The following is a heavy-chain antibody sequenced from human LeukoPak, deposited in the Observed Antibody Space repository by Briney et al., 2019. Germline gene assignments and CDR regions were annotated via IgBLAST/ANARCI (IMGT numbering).Heavy chain of an antibody. CDR1: GFIFSSYS. V-gene: IGHV3-21*01. Sequence: GGSLRLSCAASGFIFSSYSMNWVRQAPGKGLEWVSSISSSSSYIYYADSVKGRFTISRDNAKNSLYLQMNSLRAEDTAVYYCARGGVAAAGDYYYYGMDVRGQGTTVTVSS. CDR3: ARGGVAAAGDYYYYGMDV. D-gene: IGHD6-13*01. J-gene: IGHJ6*02. CDR2: ISSSSSYI.